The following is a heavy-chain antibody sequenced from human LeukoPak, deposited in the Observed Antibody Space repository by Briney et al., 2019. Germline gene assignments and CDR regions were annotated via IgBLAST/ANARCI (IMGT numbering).Heavy chain of an antibody. CDR1: GFTFSSYG. V-gene: IGHV3-33*01. Sequence: GGSLRLSCAASGFTFSSYGMHWVRQAPGKGLEWVAVIWYDGSNKYYADSVKGRFTISRDNSKNTLYLQMNSLRAEDTAVYYCARDPLLLRYFDWPLDYWGQGTLVTVSS. CDR2: IWYDGSNK. D-gene: IGHD3-9*01. J-gene: IGHJ4*02. CDR3: ARDPLLLRYFDWPLDY.